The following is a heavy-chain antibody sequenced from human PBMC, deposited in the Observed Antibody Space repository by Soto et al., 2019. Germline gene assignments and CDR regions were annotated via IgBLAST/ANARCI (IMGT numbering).Heavy chain of an antibody. D-gene: IGHD3-10*01. CDR2: ISSSSSYT. J-gene: IGHJ4*02. CDR1: GFTFSDYY. CDR3: ARDLDYYGSTGPFDY. V-gene: IGHV3-11*06. Sequence: GGSLRLSCAASGFTFSDYYMTWIRQAPGKGLEWVSYISSSSSYTNYADSVKGRFTISRDNAKNSLYLQMNSLRDEDTAVYYCARDLDYYGSTGPFDYWGQGTLVTVSS.